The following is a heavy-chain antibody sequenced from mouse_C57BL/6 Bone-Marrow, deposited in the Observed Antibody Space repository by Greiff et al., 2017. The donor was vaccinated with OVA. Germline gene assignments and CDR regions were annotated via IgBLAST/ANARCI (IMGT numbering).Heavy chain of an antibody. Sequence: EVQVVESGGGLVKPGGSLKLSCAASGFTFSSYAMSWVRQTPEKRLEWVATISDGGSYTYYPDNVKGRFTISRDNAKNNLYLQMSHLKSEDTAMYYCARGDYYGSSYGFDYWGQGTTRTVSS. V-gene: IGHV5-4*01. CDR2: ISDGGSYT. CDR1: GFTFSSYA. CDR3: ARGDYYGSSYGFDY. D-gene: IGHD1-1*01. J-gene: IGHJ2*01.